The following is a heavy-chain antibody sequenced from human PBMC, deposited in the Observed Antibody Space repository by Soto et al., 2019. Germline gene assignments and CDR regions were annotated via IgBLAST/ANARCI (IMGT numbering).Heavy chain of an antibody. D-gene: IGHD3-22*01. CDR3: ARGINYYDSSGDSWFDP. CDR2: IYHTGTT. CDR1: GGSINSGDYS. J-gene: IGHJ5*02. V-gene: IGHV4-30-2*01. Sequence: SETLSLTCTVSGGSINSGDYSWTWIRQPPGKGLEWIGYIYHTGTTYYNMSLKSRVTISVDRSKNQFSLKLSSVTAAVTFVYYCARGINYYDSSGDSWFDPWGQGTLVTVS.